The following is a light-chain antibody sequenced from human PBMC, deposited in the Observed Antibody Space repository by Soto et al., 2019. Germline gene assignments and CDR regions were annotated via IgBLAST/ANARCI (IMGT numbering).Light chain of an antibody. CDR2: DAS. CDR1: QSVSSY. J-gene: IGKJ3*01. CDR3: LQYGSFPFS. Sequence: EIVLTQSPATLSLSPGERATLSCRASQSVSSYLAWYQQKPGQAPRLLIYDASNRATGIPARFSGSGSGTDFTLTISSLEPEDFATYYCLQYGSFPFSFGPGTKVDIK. V-gene: IGKV3-11*01.